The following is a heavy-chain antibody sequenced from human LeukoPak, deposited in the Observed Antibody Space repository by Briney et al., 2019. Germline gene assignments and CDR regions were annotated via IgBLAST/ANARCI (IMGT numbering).Heavy chain of an antibody. D-gene: IGHD3-22*01. CDR2: IYYSVRT. Sequence: PSETLSLTCSVSGGSISNSSYYRGWIRQPPGKGLEWIGSIYYSVRTYYNPSLKSRVTISVDTSKKQFSLKLSSVTAADTAVYYCASLTTADAFDIWGQGTMVTVSS. J-gene: IGHJ3*02. CDR1: GGSISNSSYY. CDR3: ASLTTADAFDI. V-gene: IGHV4-39*07.